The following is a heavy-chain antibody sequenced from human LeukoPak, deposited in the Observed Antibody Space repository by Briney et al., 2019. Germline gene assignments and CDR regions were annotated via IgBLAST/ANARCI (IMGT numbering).Heavy chain of an antibody. D-gene: IGHD1-26*01. CDR2: ITSGLTP. J-gene: IGHJ4*02. CDR1: GLTFSNYA. Sequence: PGGSLRLSCAASGLTFSNYAMSWFRQAPGKGLEWVSGITSGLTPLYADSVKGRFTISRDNSKSTFHLQMNSLRAEDTAVYYCAKDYSDSRVGDVFLEYWGQGTLVTVSS. CDR3: AKDYSDSRVGDVFLEY. V-gene: IGHV3-23*01.